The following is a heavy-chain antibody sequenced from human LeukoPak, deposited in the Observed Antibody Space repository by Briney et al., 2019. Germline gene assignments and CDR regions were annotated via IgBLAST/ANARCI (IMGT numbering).Heavy chain of an antibody. CDR2: MNHSGST. D-gene: IGHD2-15*01. J-gene: IGHJ5*02. Sequence: SETLSLTCAVYGGSFSGYYWSWIRQPPGKGLEWIGEMNHSGSTNYNPSLKSRVTISVDTSRNQFSLKLSSVTAADTAVYYCARGVVVVVAATSLDNWFDPWGQGTLVTVSA. CDR3: ARGVVVVVAATSLDNWFDP. V-gene: IGHV4-34*01. CDR1: GGSFSGYY.